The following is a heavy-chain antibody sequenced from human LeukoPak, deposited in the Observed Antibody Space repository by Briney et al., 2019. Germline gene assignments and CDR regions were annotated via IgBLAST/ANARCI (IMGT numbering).Heavy chain of an antibody. V-gene: IGHV3-21*01. D-gene: IGHD6-6*01. Sequence: GGSLRLSCAASGFTFSSYSMNWVRQAPGKGLEWVSSISNSSSYIYYADSVKGRFTISRDNAKNSLYLQMNSLRAEDTAVYYCARSGARQSDYWGQGTLVTVSS. CDR1: GFTFSSYS. J-gene: IGHJ4*02. CDR2: ISNSSSYI. CDR3: ARSGARQSDY.